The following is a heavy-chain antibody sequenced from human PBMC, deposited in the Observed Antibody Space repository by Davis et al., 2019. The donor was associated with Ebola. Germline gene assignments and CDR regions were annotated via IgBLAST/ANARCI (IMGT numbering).Heavy chain of an antibody. J-gene: IGHJ5*02. Sequence: ASVKVSCKASGYTFTGYYMHWVRQAPGQGLEWMGWINPNSGGTNYAQKFQGRVTMTRDTSISTAYMELSRLRSDDTAVYYCAREAPYSGWFDPWGQGTLVTVSS. CDR2: INPNSGGT. V-gene: IGHV1-2*02. D-gene: IGHD1-26*01. CDR3: AREAPYSGWFDP. CDR1: GYTFTGYY.